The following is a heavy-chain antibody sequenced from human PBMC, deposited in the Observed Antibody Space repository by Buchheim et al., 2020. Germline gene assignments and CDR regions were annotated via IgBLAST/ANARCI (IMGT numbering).Heavy chain of an antibody. D-gene: IGHD1-7*01. V-gene: IGHV4-39*01. CDR3: VRHRSGTMFNY. CDR2: MFYSGSV. J-gene: IGHJ4*02. Sequence: QLQLQESGPGLVKPSETLSLTCTVSTESISSSSNYWVWLRQPPGKGLEGIGTMFYSGSVFYNPSLRSRLFISVDTSKNQFSLELNSVTAADTAVYYCVRHRSGTMFNYWGQGTL. CDR1: TESISSSSNY.